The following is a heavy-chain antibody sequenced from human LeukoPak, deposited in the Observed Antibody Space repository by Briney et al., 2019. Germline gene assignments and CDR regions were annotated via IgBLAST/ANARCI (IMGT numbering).Heavy chain of an antibody. CDR1: GLTFSDYY. CDR2: ISSSGSTI. V-gene: IGHV3-11*01. Sequence: GGSLRLSCAASGLTFSDYYMSWIRQAPGKGLEWVSYISSSGSTIYYADSVKGRFTISRDNAKNSLYLQMNSLRAEDTAVYYCARLYLWEPIDYWGQGTLVTVSS. J-gene: IGHJ4*02. CDR3: ARLYLWEPIDY. D-gene: IGHD3-16*01.